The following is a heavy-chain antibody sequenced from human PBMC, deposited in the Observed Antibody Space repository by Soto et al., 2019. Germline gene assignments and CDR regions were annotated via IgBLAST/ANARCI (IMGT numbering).Heavy chain of an antibody. CDR1: GYSFTSYW. J-gene: IGHJ3*02. CDR3: ARRDRYDYIWGSYRPSPHPDDAFDI. Sequence: PGESLKISCKGSGYSFTSYWIGWVRQMPGKGLEWMGIIYPGDSDTRYSPSFQGQVTISADKSISTAYLQWSSLKASDTAMYYCARRDRYDYIWGSYRPSPHPDDAFDIWGQGTMVTVSS. CDR2: IYPGDSDT. V-gene: IGHV5-51*01. D-gene: IGHD3-16*02.